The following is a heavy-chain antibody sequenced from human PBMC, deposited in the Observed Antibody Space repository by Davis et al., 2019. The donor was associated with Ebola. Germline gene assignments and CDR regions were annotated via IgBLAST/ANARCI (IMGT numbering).Heavy chain of an antibody. CDR1: GFTFSNYG. J-gene: IGHJ4*02. CDR3: AKGGDIVVVVAPDY. Sequence: GESLKISCAASGFTFSNYGMHWVRQAPGKGLEWVAVISYDESNEYYADSVKGRFTISRDNSRNTLYLQMNSLRAEDTAVYYCAKGGDIVVVVAPDYWGQGTLVTVSS. CDR2: ISYDESNE. V-gene: IGHV3-30*18. D-gene: IGHD2-15*01.